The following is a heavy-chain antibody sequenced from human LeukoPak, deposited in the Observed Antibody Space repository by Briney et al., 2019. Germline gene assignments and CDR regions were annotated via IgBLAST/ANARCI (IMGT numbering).Heavy chain of an antibody. J-gene: IGHJ4*02. CDR1: GATFSSYT. V-gene: IGHV1-69*02. D-gene: IGHD4-17*01. CDR2: IIPILGIA. Sequence: GASVKVSCKASGATFSSYTISWVRQAPGQGLEWMGRIIPILGIANYAQKFQGSVTITADKSTSTAYMELSSLRSEDTAVYYCARGTVTFGFDYWGQGTLVTVSS. CDR3: ARGTVTFGFDY.